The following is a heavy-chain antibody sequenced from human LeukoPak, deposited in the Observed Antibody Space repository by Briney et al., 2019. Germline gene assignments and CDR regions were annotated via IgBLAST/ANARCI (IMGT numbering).Heavy chain of an antibody. CDR2: ISSGSSTI. J-gene: IGHJ3*02. CDR3: AREASWRTGRFDI. D-gene: IGHD2-2*01. V-gene: IGHV3-48*02. CDR1: GFTFSSYG. Sequence: GGSLRLSCAASGFTFSSYGMHWVRQAPGKGLEWVSCISSGSSTIYYADSVKGRFAISRDNAQNSLFLQMNSLRDEDTAVYYCAREASWRTGRFDIWGQGTMVTVSS.